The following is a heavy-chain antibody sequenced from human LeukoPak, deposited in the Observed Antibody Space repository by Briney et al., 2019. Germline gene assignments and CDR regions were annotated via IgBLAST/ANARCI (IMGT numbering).Heavy chain of an antibody. V-gene: IGHV3-74*01. J-gene: IGHJ4*02. CDR3: ARDLIYNTVDY. Sequence: GGSLRLSCAASGFTSSYYWMHWVRQDPGKGLVWVSRINKEGRSSDYADSVKGRFIISRDNAKNMLYLQMNSLRAEDTAVYYCARDLIYNTVDYWGQGTPVTVSS. CDR1: GFTSSYYW. D-gene: IGHD5-18*01. CDR2: INKEGRSS.